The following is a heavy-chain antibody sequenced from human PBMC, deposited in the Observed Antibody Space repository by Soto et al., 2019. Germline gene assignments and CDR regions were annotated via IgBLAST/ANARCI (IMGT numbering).Heavy chain of an antibody. D-gene: IGHD3-10*01. J-gene: IGHJ3*02. CDR3: ARVLRFGELSHDAFDI. V-gene: IGHV4-31*03. Sequence: QVQLQESGPGLVKPSQTLSLTCTVSGGSISSGGYYWSWIRQHPGKGLEWIGYIYYSGSTYYNPSLKSRVTISVDTSKNQFSLKLSSVTAADTAVYYCARVLRFGELSHDAFDIWGQGTMVTVSS. CDR1: GGSISSGGYY. CDR2: IYYSGST.